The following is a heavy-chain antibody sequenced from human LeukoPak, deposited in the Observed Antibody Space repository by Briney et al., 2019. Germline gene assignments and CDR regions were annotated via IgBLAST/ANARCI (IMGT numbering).Heavy chain of an antibody. V-gene: IGHV3-33*07. Sequence: GGSLRLSCAASGISFSSHGMYWVRQAPGKGLEWVAVIWYDGSNIYYADSVEGRFTISRDNSKNTLYLQMNSLRAEDTALYYCARARNDYDSNGFSLLDYWGQGTLVSVSS. CDR1: GISFSSHG. CDR3: ARARNDYDSNGFSLLDY. D-gene: IGHD3-22*01. J-gene: IGHJ4*02. CDR2: IWYDGSNI.